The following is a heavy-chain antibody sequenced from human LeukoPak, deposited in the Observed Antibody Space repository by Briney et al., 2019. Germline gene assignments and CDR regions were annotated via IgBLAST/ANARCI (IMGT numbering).Heavy chain of an antibody. CDR1: GFTFSSYA. Sequence: TGGSLRLSCAASGFTFSSYAMNWVRQAPGKWLEWVSGISGSGGSTYYADSVRGRFTISRDNSKKTVYVQMNSLRAEDTAIYYCAKDRGLVGATPSNFDYWGQGTLVTVSS. V-gene: IGHV3-23*01. CDR2: ISGSGGST. D-gene: IGHD1-26*01. CDR3: AKDRGLVGATPSNFDY. J-gene: IGHJ4*02.